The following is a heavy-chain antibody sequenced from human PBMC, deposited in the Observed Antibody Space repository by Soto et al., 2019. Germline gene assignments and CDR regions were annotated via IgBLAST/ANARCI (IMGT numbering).Heavy chain of an antibody. CDR1: GYTFNSRA. CDR3: GRDQSGIGYYVDWFDP. V-gene: IGHV1-3*01. D-gene: IGHD3-10*02. CDR2: INAGNGNT. Sequence: GASVKVSCKASGYTFNSRAIHWVRQAPGQRPEWLGWINAGNGNTYYSEKFEGRVTFTRDTAATTVNMELTSLTSEDTAIYYCGRDQSGIGYYVDWFDPWGQGTLVTVSS. J-gene: IGHJ5*02.